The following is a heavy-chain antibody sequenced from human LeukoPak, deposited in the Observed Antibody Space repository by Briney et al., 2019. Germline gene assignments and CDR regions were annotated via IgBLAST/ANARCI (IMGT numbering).Heavy chain of an antibody. CDR2: IFPSGGEI. Sequence: GGSLRLSCAASGFTFSTFAMIWVRQPPGKGLEWVSSIFPSGGEIHYADSVRGRFTISRDNAKNSLYLQMDSLRAEDTAFYYCARDVKTYTSGSYDYWGQGTLVTVSS. V-gene: IGHV3-23*01. J-gene: IGHJ4*02. CDR1: GFTFSTFA. D-gene: IGHD3-10*01. CDR3: ARDVKTYTSGSYDY.